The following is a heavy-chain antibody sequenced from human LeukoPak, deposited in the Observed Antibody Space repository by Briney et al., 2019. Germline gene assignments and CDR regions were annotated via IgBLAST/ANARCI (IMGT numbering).Heavy chain of an antibody. CDR2: ISSSSSMI. J-gene: IGHJ4*02. CDR1: GFTFSSYS. V-gene: IGHV3-48*01. CDR3: AKDLGHYYDSSGCDPFDY. Sequence: QSGGSLRLSCAASGFTFSSYSMNWVRQAPGKGLEWVSYISSSSSMIYYADSVKGRFTISRDNAKNSLYLQMNSLRAEDTAVYYCAKDLGHYYDSSGCDPFDYWGQGTLVTVSS. D-gene: IGHD3-22*01.